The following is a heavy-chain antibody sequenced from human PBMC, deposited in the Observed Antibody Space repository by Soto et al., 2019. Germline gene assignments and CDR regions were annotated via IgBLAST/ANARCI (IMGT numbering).Heavy chain of an antibody. CDR3: AKVVGLLKQIQYYYYYYGMDV. V-gene: IGHV3-30*18. J-gene: IGHJ6*02. Sequence: QVQLVESGGGVVQPGRSLRLSCAASGFTFSSYGMHWVRQAPGKGLEWVAVISYDGSNKYYADSVKGRFTISRDNSKNTLYLQMNSLRAEDTAVYYCAKVVGLLKQIQYYYYYYGMDVWGQGTTVTVSS. D-gene: IGHD1-26*01. CDR1: GFTFSSYG. CDR2: ISYDGSNK.